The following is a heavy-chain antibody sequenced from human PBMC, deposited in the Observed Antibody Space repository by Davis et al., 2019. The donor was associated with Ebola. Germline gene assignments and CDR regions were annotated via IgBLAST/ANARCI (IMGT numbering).Heavy chain of an antibody. CDR1: GYTFTRSG. V-gene: IGHV1-18*01. J-gene: IGHJ4*02. CDR2: ISAYNGNT. D-gene: IGHD1-1*01. Sequence: SVNVSCMASGYTFTRSGLSRVRQPPGQGLEWMGWISAYNGNTNYAQNVQGRVIMTTDTATTTAYMEVGGLRSDDTAVYYCARAQFPTTSDHWGQGTLVTVSS. CDR3: ARAQFPTTSDH.